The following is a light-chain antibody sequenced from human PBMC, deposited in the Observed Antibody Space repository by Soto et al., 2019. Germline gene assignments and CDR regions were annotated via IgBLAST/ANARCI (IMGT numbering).Light chain of an antibody. CDR2: EVN. V-gene: IGLV2-14*01. CDR3: SSFSGSSTPYV. CDR1: SRDVGGYKY. J-gene: IGLJ1*01. Sequence: QSALTQPASVSGSPGQSITISCTGTSRDVGGYKYVSWYQQHPGKAPKLMIFEVNSRPPGVSNRFSGSKSDNTASLTISGLQAEDEADYYCSSFSGSSTPYVFGTGTKLTVL.